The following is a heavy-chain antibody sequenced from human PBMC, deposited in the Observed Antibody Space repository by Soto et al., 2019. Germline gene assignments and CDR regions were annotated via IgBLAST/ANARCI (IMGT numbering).Heavy chain of an antibody. J-gene: IGHJ6*02. CDR3: ARGRPYGMDV. CDR2: IESDGSST. V-gene: IGHV3-74*01. CDR1: GFTFGSYG. Sequence: PGGPVRFSCAASGFTFGSYGMNWVRQAPGKGLVWVSRIESDGSSTTYADSVKGRFTTSRDNAKNTLYLQMSSLRVEDTAVYYCARGRPYGMDVWGQGTTVTVSS.